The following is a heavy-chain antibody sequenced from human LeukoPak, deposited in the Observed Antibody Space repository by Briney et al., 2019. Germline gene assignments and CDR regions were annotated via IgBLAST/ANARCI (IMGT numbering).Heavy chain of an antibody. Sequence: SETLSLTCTVSGGSISSYYWSWIRQPPGKGLEWIGYINNSGNTNYNPSLKSRVTISVDTSKNQFSLRLTSVTAADTAVYYCARGTVTTEYFDYWGQGTLATVSS. D-gene: IGHD4-17*01. CDR2: INNSGNT. CDR1: GGSISSYY. CDR3: ARGTVTTEYFDY. J-gene: IGHJ4*02. V-gene: IGHV4-59*01.